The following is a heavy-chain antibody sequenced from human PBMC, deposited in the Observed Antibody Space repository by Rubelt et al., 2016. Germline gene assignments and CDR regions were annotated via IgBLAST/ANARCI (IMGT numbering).Heavy chain of an antibody. CDR3: AMATTLDY. CDR2: IKSDGRNT. V-gene: IGHV3-74*03. J-gene: IGHJ4*02. CDR1: EFTFSNYW. D-gene: IGHD5-24*01. Sequence: EVQLVESGGGLVQPGGSLRLSCVASEFTFSNYWMHWVRQAPGKGLVWVSHIKSDGRNTTSADSVKGRFTMSRDNAKNSLYLRMDSLRAEDTAVYSCAMATTLDYWGRGTLVTVSS.